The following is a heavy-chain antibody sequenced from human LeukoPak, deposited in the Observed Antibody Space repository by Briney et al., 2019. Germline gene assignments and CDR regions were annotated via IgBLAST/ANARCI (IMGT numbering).Heavy chain of an antibody. D-gene: IGHD6-19*01. CDR3: AATEAGSKHFDY. CDR2: ILTSGST. CDR1: GGSISSYY. V-gene: IGHV4-4*07. J-gene: IGHJ4*02. Sequence: PSETLSLTCTVSGGSISSYYWSWIRQPAGKGLEGIGRILTSGSTNYNPSHKSRVTMSVDTSKNQFSLKLSSVTAADMAVYYCAATEAGSKHFDYWGQGSLVTVSS.